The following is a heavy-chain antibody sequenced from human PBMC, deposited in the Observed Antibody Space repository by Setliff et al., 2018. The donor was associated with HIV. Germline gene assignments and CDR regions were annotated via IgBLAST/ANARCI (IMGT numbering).Heavy chain of an antibody. V-gene: IGHV4-34*01. D-gene: IGHD3-3*01. J-gene: IGHJ4*02. CDR3: ARETDVSTSWFGGYYFDF. CDR1: GGSFSGHY. CDR2: INESGRI. Sequence: LSLTCAVYGGSFSGHYRNWVRQPPGKGLEWIGEINESGRISYNPSLKSRLIISVDTSKKQFSLNLISMTAADPAVYFCARETDVSTSWFGGYYFDFWGQGTVVTVSS.